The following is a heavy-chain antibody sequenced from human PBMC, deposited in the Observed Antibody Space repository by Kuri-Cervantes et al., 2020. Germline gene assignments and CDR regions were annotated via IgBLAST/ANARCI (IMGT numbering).Heavy chain of an antibody. V-gene: IGHV4-30-2*01. J-gene: IGHJ4*02. CDR3: ARGHCSGGSCYDY. Sequence: SETLSLTCAVSGGSISSGGYSWSWIRQPPGKGLEWIGYIYHSGSTNYNPSLKSRVTISVDTSKNQFSLKLSSVTAADTAVYYCARGHCSGGSCYDYWGQGTLVTVSS. CDR2: IYHSGST. CDR1: GGSISSGGYS. D-gene: IGHD2-15*01.